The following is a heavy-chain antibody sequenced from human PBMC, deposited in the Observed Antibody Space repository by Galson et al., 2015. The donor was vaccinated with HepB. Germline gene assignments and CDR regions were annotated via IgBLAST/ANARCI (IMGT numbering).Heavy chain of an antibody. CDR3: ARGARDYYYYYMDV. J-gene: IGHJ6*03. CDR1: GYTFTGYY. CDR2: INPNSGGT. D-gene: IGHD3-10*01. Sequence: SVKVSCKASGYTFTGYYMHWVRQAPGQGLERMGWINPNSGGTNYAQKFQGRVTMTRDTSISTAYMELSRLRSDDTAVYYCARGARDYYYYYMDVWGKGTTVTVSS. V-gene: IGHV1-2*02.